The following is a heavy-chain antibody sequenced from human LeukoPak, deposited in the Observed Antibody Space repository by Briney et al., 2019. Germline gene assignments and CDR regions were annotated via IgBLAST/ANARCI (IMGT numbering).Heavy chain of an antibody. J-gene: IGHJ4*02. Sequence: GESLKISCKGSGYSFTSYWIGWVRQMPGKGLEWMGIIYPGDSDTRYSPSFQGQVTISADRSISTAYLQWSSLKASDTAMYYCARQRRHSSSWYYFDYWGQGTLVTVSS. CDR3: ARQRRHSSSWYYFDY. CDR2: IYPGDSDT. D-gene: IGHD6-13*01. V-gene: IGHV5-51*01. CDR1: GYSFTSYW.